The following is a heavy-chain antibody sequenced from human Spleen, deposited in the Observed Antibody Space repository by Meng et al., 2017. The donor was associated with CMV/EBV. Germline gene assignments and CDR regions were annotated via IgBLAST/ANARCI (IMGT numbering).Heavy chain of an antibody. CDR2: IYSGGST. CDR1: GFTVSSNY. J-gene: IGHJ6*02. V-gene: IGHV3-53*01. D-gene: IGHD5-18*01. Sequence: GESLKISCAASGFTVSSNYMSWVRQAPGKGLEWVSVIYSGGSTYYADSVKGRFTISRDNSKNTLYLQMNSLRAEDTAVYYCARVDTAMVMGMDVWGQGTTVTVSS. CDR3: ARVDTAMVMGMDV.